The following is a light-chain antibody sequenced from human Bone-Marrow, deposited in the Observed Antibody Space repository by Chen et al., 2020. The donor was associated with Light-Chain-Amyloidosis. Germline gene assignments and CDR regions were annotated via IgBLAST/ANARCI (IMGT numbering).Light chain of an antibody. V-gene: IGLV3-21*02. J-gene: IGLJ3*02. Sequence: SYVLTQPSSVSVAPVQTATIACGRNNIGSTSVHWYQQTPGRAPLLVVYDDSDRPSGFHERVSGSNAGNTATMTISRVEAREEADSYCQVWDRSSERAVFGGGTKLTV. CDR1: NIGSTS. CDR2: DDS. CDR3: QVWDRSSERAV.